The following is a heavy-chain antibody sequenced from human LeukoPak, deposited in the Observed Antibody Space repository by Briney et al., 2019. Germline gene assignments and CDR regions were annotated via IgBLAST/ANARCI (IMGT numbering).Heavy chain of an antibody. Sequence: SETLSLTCTVSGGSISSGSYYWSWIRQPAGKGLEWIGRIYTSGSTNYNPSLKSRVTISVDTSKNQFSLKLSSVTAADTAVYYCARGRRRLYDFDYWGQGTLVTVSS. D-gene: IGHD5/OR15-5a*01. CDR3: ARGRRRLYDFDY. CDR2: IYTSGST. CDR1: GGSISSGSYY. V-gene: IGHV4-61*02. J-gene: IGHJ4*02.